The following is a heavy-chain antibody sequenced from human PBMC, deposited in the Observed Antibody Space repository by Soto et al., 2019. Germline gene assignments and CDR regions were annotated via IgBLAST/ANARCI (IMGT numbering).Heavy chain of an antibody. Sequence: PGESLKISCKVSGYRFTSYWIVWVRQMPGKGLEWMGIIYPGDSDTRYSPSFQGQVTISADKSISTAYLQWSSLKASDTAMYYCAGHWESLPGDDYYYYGVDVWGQGTTVTVSS. D-gene: IGHD3-16*01. V-gene: IGHV5-51*01. J-gene: IGHJ6*02. CDR1: GYRFTSYW. CDR3: AGHWESLPGDDYYYYGVDV. CDR2: IYPGDSDT.